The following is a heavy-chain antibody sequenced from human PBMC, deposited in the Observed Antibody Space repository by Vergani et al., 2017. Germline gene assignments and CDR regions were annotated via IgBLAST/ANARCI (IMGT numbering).Heavy chain of an antibody. CDR3: AKDWRIGSSGYYYGMDV. CDR1: GFTFGGFP. J-gene: IGHJ6*02. Sequence: QVQLVESGGGVFRPGGSLKLSCAASGFTFGGFPMHGVGQAQGKGLEWVAVISYEGSNKYYADSLKGRFTISRDNSKNTLYLQMNSLRAEDTALYYCAKDWRIGSSGYYYGMDVWGQGTTVTVSS. D-gene: IGHD6-13*01. CDR2: ISYEGSNK. V-gene: IGHV3-30*01.